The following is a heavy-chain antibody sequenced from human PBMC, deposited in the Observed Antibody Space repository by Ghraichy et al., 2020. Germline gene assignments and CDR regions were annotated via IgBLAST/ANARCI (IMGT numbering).Heavy chain of an antibody. J-gene: IGHJ6*02. D-gene: IGHD2-2*03. V-gene: IGHV3-7*01. CDR3: ARAGYCSSTSCFARDYYYYGMDV. Sequence: GESLNISCAASGFTFSSYWMSWVRQAPGKGLEWVANIKQDGSEKYYVDSVKGRFTISRDNAKNSLYLQMNSLRAEDTAVYYCARAGYCSSTSCFARDYYYYGMDVWGQGTTVTVSS. CDR1: GFTFSSYW. CDR2: IKQDGSEK.